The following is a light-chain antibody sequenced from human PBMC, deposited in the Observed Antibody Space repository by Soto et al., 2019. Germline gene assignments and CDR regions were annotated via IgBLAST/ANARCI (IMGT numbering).Light chain of an antibody. CDR2: GAS. CDR3: QQYGRSPRT. V-gene: IGKV3-20*01. J-gene: IGKJ5*01. Sequence: EIVLTQSPGTLSLSPGERATLSCRASQSVSSSFLAWYQQKVGQAPRLLIYGASSRATGIPDRFSGSGSGTDFTLTISRLEPEDFAVYYCQQYGRSPRTFGQGTRLESK. CDR1: QSVSSSF.